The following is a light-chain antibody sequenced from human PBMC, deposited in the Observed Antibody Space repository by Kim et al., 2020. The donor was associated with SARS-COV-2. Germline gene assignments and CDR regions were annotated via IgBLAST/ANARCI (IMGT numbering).Light chain of an antibody. J-gene: IGKJ2*01. CDR1: QGIGNH. Sequence: SASVGDRVTSTCRASQGIGNHLAWYQQRPGKVPKLLIYAASALQSGAPSRFSGRGSGTDFTLTISSLQPEDVATYYCQKYNSAPYTFGQGTKLEI. V-gene: IGKV1-27*01. CDR3: QKYNSAPYT. CDR2: AAS.